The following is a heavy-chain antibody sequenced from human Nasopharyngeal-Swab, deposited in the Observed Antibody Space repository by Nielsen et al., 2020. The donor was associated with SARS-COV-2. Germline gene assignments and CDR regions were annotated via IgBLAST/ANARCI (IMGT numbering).Heavy chain of an antibody. CDR2: IYYSGST. CDR1: GGSISSYY. V-gene: IGHV4-59*13. D-gene: IGHD3-3*01. J-gene: IGHJ6*02. Sequence: SETLSLTCTVSGGSISSYYWSWIRQPPGKGLEWIGYIYYSGSTNYNPSLTSRVTISVDTSKNQFSLKLSSVTAADTAVYYCASMLTYYDFWSGPVDHGMDVWGQGTTVTVSS. CDR3: ASMLTYYDFWSGPVDHGMDV.